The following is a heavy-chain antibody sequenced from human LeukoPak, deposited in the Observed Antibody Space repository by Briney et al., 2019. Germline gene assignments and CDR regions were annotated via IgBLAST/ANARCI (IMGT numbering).Heavy chain of an antibody. CDR3: ARANFLYCSSSTCLFDY. CDR2: INPNSGGT. D-gene: IGHD2-2*01. V-gene: IGHV1-2*02. Sequence: VASVKVSCKASGYTFTGYYMHWVRQAPGQGLEWMGWINPNSGGTNYAQKFQGRVTMTRDTSISTAYMEVSRLRSDDTAVYYCARANFLYCSSSTCLFDYWGQGTLVTVSS. CDR1: GYTFTGYY. J-gene: IGHJ4*02.